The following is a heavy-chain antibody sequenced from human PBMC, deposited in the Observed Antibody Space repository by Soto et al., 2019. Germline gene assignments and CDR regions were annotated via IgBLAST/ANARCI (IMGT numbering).Heavy chain of an antibody. CDR1: GFIFSSYA. CDR2: ISGSGVST. V-gene: IGHV3-23*01. CDR3: ASLGVGDWANYYYYYGMDV. J-gene: IGHJ6*02. Sequence: EVQLLESGGGLEQPGGSLRVSCAASGFIFSSYAMNWVRQTPGKGLEWVSGISGSGVSTYYADSVKGRFSISRDNSKNTLYLQMNSLRAEDTAVYYCASLGVGDWANYYYYYGMDVWGQGTTVTVSS. D-gene: IGHD2-21*02.